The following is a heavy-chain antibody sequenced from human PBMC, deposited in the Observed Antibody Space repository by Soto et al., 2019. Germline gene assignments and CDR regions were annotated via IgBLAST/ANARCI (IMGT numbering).Heavy chain of an antibody. CDR3: AKYICGWTHGGVPTRYYYYGMDV. V-gene: IGHV3-74*01. CDR2: INSDGSST. CDR1: GFTFSSYW. D-gene: IGHD6-19*01. J-gene: IGHJ6*02. Sequence: AGGSLRLSCAASGFTFSSYWMHWVRQAPGKGLEWVSRINSDGSSTSYADYVKGRFTISRDNAKNTLYLQMNSLRAEDTAVYYCAKYICGWTHGGVPTRYYYYGMDVWGQGTTVTVSS.